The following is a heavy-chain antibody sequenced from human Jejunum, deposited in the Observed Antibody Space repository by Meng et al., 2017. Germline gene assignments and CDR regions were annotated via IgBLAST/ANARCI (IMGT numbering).Heavy chain of an antibody. CDR1: GGSISSHY. CDR2: IHYSGST. J-gene: IGHJ4*02. CDR3: ARFVGGGSSEIFDY. Sequence: SETLSLTCTVSGGSISSHYWSRIRQSPGKGLEYIGLIHYSGSTNYNPSLKSRVTLSVDTSKNQFSLKLDSVTAADTAVYYCARFVGGGSSEIFDYWGQGTLVTVSS. D-gene: IGHD2-15*01. V-gene: IGHV4-59*11.